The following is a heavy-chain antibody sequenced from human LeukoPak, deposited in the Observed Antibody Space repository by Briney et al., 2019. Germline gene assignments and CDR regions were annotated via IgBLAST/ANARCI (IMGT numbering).Heavy chain of an antibody. Sequence: PGGSLRLSCAASGFAFSSSDMHWVRQAPGKGLEWVAVISYGGSNKYYADSVKGRFTISRDNSKNTLYLQMNSLRVEDTAVYYCARGTGSGWSFFDYWGQGTLVTVSS. CDR3: ARGTGSGWSFFDY. CDR2: ISYGGSNK. J-gene: IGHJ4*02. CDR1: GFAFSSSD. D-gene: IGHD6-19*01. V-gene: IGHV3-30-3*01.